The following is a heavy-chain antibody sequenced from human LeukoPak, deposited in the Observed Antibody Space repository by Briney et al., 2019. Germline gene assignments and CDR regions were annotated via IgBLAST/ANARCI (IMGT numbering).Heavy chain of an antibody. D-gene: IGHD6-6*01. J-gene: IGHJ4*02. CDR3: AKEQSSSGFFDY. V-gene: IGHV3-23*01. Sequence: GGSLRLSCAASGFTFSSYEMSWVRQAPGKGLEWVSAISGRGDRTYYADSVKGRFTISRDNSKNTLYLQMNSLRAEDTAVYYCAKEQSSSGFFDYWGQGTLVTVSS. CDR2: ISGRGDRT. CDR1: GFTFSSYE.